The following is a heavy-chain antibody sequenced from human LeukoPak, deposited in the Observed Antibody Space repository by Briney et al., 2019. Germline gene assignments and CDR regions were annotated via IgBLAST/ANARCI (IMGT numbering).Heavy chain of an antibody. V-gene: IGHV4-34*01. CDR3: ARPTTGATNYFDY. Sequence: SETLSLTCAVYGGSFSGYYWSWIRQPPGKGLEWIGEINHSGSTNYNPSLKSRVTISVDTSKNQFSLKLSSVTAADTAVYYCARPTTGATNYFDYWGQGTLVTVSS. CDR1: GGSFSGYY. CDR2: INHSGST. D-gene: IGHD1-7*01. J-gene: IGHJ4*02.